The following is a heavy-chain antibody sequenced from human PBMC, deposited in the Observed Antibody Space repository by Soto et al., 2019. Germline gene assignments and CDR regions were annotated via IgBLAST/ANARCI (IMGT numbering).Heavy chain of an antibody. V-gene: IGHV4-39*07. D-gene: IGHD4-17*01. CDR1: GGSISSSSYY. CDR3: ARETYGDYVGYFVP. CDR2: IYYSGST. Sequence: PSETLSLTCTVSGGSISSSSYYWGWIRQPPGKGLEWIGSIYYSGSTYYNLSLKSRVTISVDTSKNQFSLRVSSVTAADTAVYYCARETYGDYVGYFVPWGQGIQVTVAS. J-gene: IGHJ5*02.